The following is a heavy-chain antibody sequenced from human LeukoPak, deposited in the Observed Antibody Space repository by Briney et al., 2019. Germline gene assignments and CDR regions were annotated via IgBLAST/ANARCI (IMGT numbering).Heavy chain of an antibody. CDR1: GFTFSSYA. CDR3: AKETVGQLLWFGELLSGTDY. J-gene: IGHJ4*02. Sequence: PGGSLRLSCAASGFTFSSYAMSWVRQAPGKGLEWVSAISGSGGSTYYADSVKGRFTISRDNSKNTLYLQMNSLRAEDTAVYYCAKETVGQLLWFGELLSGTDYWGQGTLVTVSS. V-gene: IGHV3-23*01. CDR2: ISGSGGST. D-gene: IGHD3-10*01.